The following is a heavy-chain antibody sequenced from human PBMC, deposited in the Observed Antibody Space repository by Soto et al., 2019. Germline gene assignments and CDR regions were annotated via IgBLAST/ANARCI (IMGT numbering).Heavy chain of an antibody. Sequence: ESGGGVVQPGRSLRLSCAASGFTFSSYGMHWVRQAPGKGLEWVAGISYDGSNKYYADSVKGRFTISRDNSKNTLYLQMNSMRADATAVYYCAKGFRRQDIVVVPAARPLYYGMDVWGQGTTVTVSS. CDR2: ISYDGSNK. J-gene: IGHJ6*02. V-gene: IGHV3-30*18. D-gene: IGHD2-2*01. CDR3: AKGFRRQDIVVVPAARPLYYGMDV. CDR1: GFTFSSYG.